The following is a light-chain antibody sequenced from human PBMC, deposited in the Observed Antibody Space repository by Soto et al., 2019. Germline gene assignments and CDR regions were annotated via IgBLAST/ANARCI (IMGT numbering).Light chain of an antibody. J-gene: IGKJ1*01. CDR2: VSS. V-gene: IGKV3-20*01. CDR1: QTVSSSY. Sequence: DTVLTQSPGTLSLSPGERATLFCRASQTVSSSYLACYQQKPFHSPRLLIYVSSSSATGIPDRFSGSGSGTHFSLTISRLEPEDFAVYYCQQYGVSLWTFGQGTKVDIK. CDR3: QQYGVSLWT.